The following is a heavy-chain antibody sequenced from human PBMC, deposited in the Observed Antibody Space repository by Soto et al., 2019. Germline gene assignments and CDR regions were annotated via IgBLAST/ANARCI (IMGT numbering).Heavy chain of an antibody. J-gene: IGHJ4*02. CDR3: ARSIVGATLYYFDY. Sequence: QVQLVQSGAEVKKPGASVKVSCKASGYTFTGYYMHWVRQAPGQGLEWMGWINPNSGGTNYAQKFQGWVTMTRDTSISTAYMEPSRLRSDDTAVYYCARSIVGATLYYFDYWGQGTLVTVSS. V-gene: IGHV1-2*04. CDR1: GYTFTGYY. CDR2: INPNSGGT. D-gene: IGHD1-26*01.